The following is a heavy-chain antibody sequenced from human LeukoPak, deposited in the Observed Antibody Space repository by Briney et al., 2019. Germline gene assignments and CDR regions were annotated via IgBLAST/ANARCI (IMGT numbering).Heavy chain of an antibody. V-gene: IGHV3-21*01. D-gene: IGHD3-9*01. Sequence: GGSLRLSCAASGFTFSSYSMNWVRQAPGKGLEWVSFISSSSSYIYYADSVKGRFTISRDNAKNSLYLQMNSLRAEDTAVYYCARDSYDILTGSQGYFDYWGQGTLVTVSS. J-gene: IGHJ4*02. CDR1: GFTFSSYS. CDR3: ARDSYDILTGSQGYFDY. CDR2: ISSSSSYI.